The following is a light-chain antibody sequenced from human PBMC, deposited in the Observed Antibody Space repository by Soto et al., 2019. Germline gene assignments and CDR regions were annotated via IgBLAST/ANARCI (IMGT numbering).Light chain of an antibody. J-gene: IGKJ4*01. V-gene: IGKV4-1*01. CDR1: QNVIHDSNSKNF. CDR2: WAS. Sequence: DIVLTQSPDSLAVSLGERATINCKSSQNVIHDSNSKNFLAWYQQKPGQPPKLLMHWASTRESGVPDRFSGSGSGTDFTLTISSLQAEDVAVYYCQQYHTPPLTFGGGTKVEIK. CDR3: QQYHTPPLT.